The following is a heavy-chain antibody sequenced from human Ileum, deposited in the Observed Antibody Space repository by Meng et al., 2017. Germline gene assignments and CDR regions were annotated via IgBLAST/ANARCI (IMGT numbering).Heavy chain of an antibody. V-gene: IGHV3-23*01. D-gene: IGHD5-24*01. J-gene: IGHJ6*02. CDR1: GFTFSSYG. Sequence: GESLKISCRASGFTFSSYGMSWVRQAPGKGLEWVSFISGSAGWTNYADSVKDRFTISRDTSKNTVDLQMNSLRVEDTAVYYCAKDGATTAGFMDVWGLGTTVTGSS. CDR3: AKDGATTAGFMDV. CDR2: ISGSAGWT.